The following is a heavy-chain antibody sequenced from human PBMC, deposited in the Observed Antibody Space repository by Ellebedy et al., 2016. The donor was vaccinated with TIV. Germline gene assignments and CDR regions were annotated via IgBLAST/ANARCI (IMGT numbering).Heavy chain of an antibody. CDR1: GFTVSTRY. CDR2: IYSDGST. J-gene: IGHJ6*02. D-gene: IGHD2-2*01. CDR3: ARDHRSNSCLDV. Sequence: GGSLRLSCTASGFTVSTRYMSWVRQAPGKGLEWVSIIYSDGSTSHAGSVKGRFAISRDNAKNSLYLQMNSLRAEDTAVYYCARDHRSNSCLDVWGQGTTV. V-gene: IGHV3-66*01.